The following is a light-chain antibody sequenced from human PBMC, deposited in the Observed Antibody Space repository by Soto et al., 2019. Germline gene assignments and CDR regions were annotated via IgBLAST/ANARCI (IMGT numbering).Light chain of an antibody. CDR2: AAS. CDR1: QSIRNY. J-gene: IGKJ1*01. V-gene: IGKV1-39*01. CDR3: QQTDSTPQT. Sequence: DIQMTQSPSSLSASVGDRVTISCRASQSIRNYVSWYQQKPGTAPKLLIRAASTLQSGVPSRFSGSGSGTEFTLTISSLQIEDFATYFWQQTDSTPQTFGQGTNVEI.